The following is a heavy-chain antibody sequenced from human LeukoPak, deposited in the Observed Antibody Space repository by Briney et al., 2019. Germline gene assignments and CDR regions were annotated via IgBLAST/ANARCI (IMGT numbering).Heavy chain of an antibody. Sequence: ASVNVSCKASGGTFSSYAISWVRQAPGQGLEWMGRIIPILGIANYAQKFQGRVTITADKSTSTAYMELSSLRSEDTAVYYCARVPGRGYYYYYGMDVWGQGTTVTVSS. J-gene: IGHJ6*02. V-gene: IGHV1-69*04. CDR3: ARVPGRGYYYYYGMDV. CDR1: GGTFSSYA. CDR2: IIPILGIA.